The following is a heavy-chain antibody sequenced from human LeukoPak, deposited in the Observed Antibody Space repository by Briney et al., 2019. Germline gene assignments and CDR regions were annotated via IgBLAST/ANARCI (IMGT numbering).Heavy chain of an antibody. V-gene: IGHV3-30*18. CDR3: AKDAGLLMTTVTTDAFDI. J-gene: IGHJ3*02. CDR1: GFTFRSYG. Sequence: GRSLRLSCAASGFTFRSYGMHWVRQVPGKGLEWVAVITYDGSNKYYADSVKGRFTISRDNSKNTLYLQMNSLRAEDTALYYCAKDAGLLMTTVTTDAFDIWGQGTMVTVSS. D-gene: IGHD4-17*01. CDR2: ITYDGSNK.